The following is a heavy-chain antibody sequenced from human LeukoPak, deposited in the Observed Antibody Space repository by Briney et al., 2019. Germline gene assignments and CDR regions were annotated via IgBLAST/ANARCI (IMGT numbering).Heavy chain of an antibody. Sequence: GGSLRLSCAASGFTFDDYGMSWVRQAPGKGLEWVSGINWNGGSTGDADSVKGRFTISRDNAKNSLYLQMNSLRAEDTALYYCARDRRLRFLEWPLYYYYMDVWGKGTTVTVSS. CDR3: ARDRRLRFLEWPLYYYYMDV. CDR2: INWNGGST. J-gene: IGHJ6*03. D-gene: IGHD3-3*01. CDR1: GFTFDDYG. V-gene: IGHV3-20*04.